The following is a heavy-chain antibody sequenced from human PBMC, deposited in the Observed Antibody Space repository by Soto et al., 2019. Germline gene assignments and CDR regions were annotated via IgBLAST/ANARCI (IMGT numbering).Heavy chain of an antibody. Sequence: QLQLVQSGAEVKKPGSSVRVSCKASGGTFSNAAISWVRQAPGQGLQWLGGVIPIYNTALYKQNLQGRVTITADESTNTTYMELTGLTSDDTGMYFWARDFVRGNSFGSEAFDIWGQGTMIIVSS. D-gene: IGHD3-3*01. CDR1: GGTFSNAA. V-gene: IGHV1-69*01. CDR2: VIPIYNTA. J-gene: IGHJ3*02. CDR3: ARDFVRGNSFGSEAFDI.